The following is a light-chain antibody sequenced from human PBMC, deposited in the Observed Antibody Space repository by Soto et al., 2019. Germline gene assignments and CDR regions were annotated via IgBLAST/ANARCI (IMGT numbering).Light chain of an antibody. J-gene: IGKJ1*01. Sequence: EIVMTQSPATLSVSPGERATLSCRASQSVSSNLAWYQQKPGQAPRLLIYGASTRATGIPARFSGSGSGTEFTLTISSLQSEDFAVYCCQQYNFWPPTFGQGTKVDI. CDR2: GAS. CDR3: QQYNFWPPT. V-gene: IGKV3-15*01. CDR1: QSVSSN.